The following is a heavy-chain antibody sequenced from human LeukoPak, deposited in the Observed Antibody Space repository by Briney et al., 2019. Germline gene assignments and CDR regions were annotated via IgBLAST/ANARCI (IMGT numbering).Heavy chain of an antibody. J-gene: IGHJ4*02. CDR3: ARGRSYYYDSSGVNGY. CDR1: GYTFTGYY. CDR2: MNPNSGNT. D-gene: IGHD3-22*01. V-gene: IGHV1-8*02. Sequence: ASVKVSCKASGYTFTGYYMHWVRQAPGQGLEWMGWMNPNSGNTGYAQKFQGRVTMTRNTSISTAYMELSSLRSEDTAVYYCARGRSYYYDSSGVNGYWGQGTLVTVSS.